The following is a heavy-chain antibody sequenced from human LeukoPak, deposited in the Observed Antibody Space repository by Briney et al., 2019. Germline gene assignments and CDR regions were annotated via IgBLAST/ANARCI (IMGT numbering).Heavy chain of an antibody. D-gene: IGHD2-15*01. J-gene: IGHJ4*02. CDR1: GFTFSSYA. Sequence: TGGSLRLSCAASGFTFSSYAMHWVRQAPGKGLEWVAVISYDGSNKYYADSVKGRFTISRDNSKNTLYLQMNSLRAEDTAVCYCARDLYCSGGSCYGYFDYWGQGTLVTVSS. CDR3: ARDLYCSGGSCYGYFDY. V-gene: IGHV3-30-3*01. CDR2: ISYDGSNK.